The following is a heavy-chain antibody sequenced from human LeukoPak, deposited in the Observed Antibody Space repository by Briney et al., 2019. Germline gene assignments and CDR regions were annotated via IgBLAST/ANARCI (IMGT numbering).Heavy chain of an antibody. Sequence: PSETLSLTCTVSGGSISSYYWSWIRQPPGKGLEWIGYIYYSGSTNYNPSLKSRVTISVDTSKNQFSLKLSSVTAADTAVYYCARDKPGYSYGSYAFDTWGQGTMVTVSS. V-gene: IGHV4-59*01. CDR3: ARDKPGYSYGSYAFDT. D-gene: IGHD5-18*01. CDR1: GGSISSYY. CDR2: IYYSGST. J-gene: IGHJ3*02.